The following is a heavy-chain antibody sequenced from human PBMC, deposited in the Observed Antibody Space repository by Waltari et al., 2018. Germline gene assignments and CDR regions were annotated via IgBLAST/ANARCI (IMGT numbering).Heavy chain of an antibody. CDR2: INHNRGGT. CDR3: AAYSSSSESIYY. D-gene: IGHD6-6*01. CDR1: GYTFTGYY. V-gene: IGHV1-2*02. Sequence: QVQLVQSGAEVKKPGASVKVSCKASGYTFTGYYMHWVRQAPGQGLEWMGWINHNRGGTNYAQKFQGRVTMTRDTSISTAYMELSRLRSDDTAVYYCAAYSSSSESIYYWGQGTLVTVSS. J-gene: IGHJ4*02.